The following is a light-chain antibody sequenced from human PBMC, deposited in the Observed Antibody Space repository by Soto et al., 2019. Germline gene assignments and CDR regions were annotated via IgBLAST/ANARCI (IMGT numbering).Light chain of an antibody. CDR3: ASYRSANTLVV. CDR1: SRDIGNYNY. V-gene: IGLV2-14*01. J-gene: IGLJ1*01. Sequence: QSVLTQPASVTGSPGQSITMSYTRTSRDIGNYNYVSWYQHHPGKAPKLMIYEVTSRPSGVSDRFSGSKSGMTASLTISGLQPEDEADYFCASYRSANTLVVFGTGTKVTVL. CDR2: EVT.